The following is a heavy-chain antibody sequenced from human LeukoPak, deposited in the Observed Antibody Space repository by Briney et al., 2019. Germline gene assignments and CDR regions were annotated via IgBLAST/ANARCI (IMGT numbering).Heavy chain of an antibody. D-gene: IGHD3-22*01. CDR1: GFTFNTYG. V-gene: IGHV3-30*02. CDR2: IRFDGSDK. J-gene: IGHJ4*02. CDR3: AKHSHDGSARYYEVQLDY. Sequence: PGGSLRLSCAASGFTFNTYGMHWVRQAPGKGLEWVAFIRFDGSDKYYADSVKGRFTISRDNSKYTLYLQMNSLRAEDTAMYYCAKHSHDGSARYYEVQLDYWGQGTLVTVSP.